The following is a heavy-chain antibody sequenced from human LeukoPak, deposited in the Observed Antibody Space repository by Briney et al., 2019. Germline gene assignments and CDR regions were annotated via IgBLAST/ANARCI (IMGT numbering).Heavy chain of an antibody. Sequence: SETLSLTCTVSGYSISSGCYWGWVRQPPGKGLEWIGSIYHSGSTYYNPSLKSRVTISVDTSKNQFSLKLSSVTAADTAVYYCARLYYDSSGYYYVQGGLYDYWGQGTLVTVSS. CDR3: ARLYYDSSGYYYVQGGLYDY. CDR1: GYSISSGCY. J-gene: IGHJ4*02. D-gene: IGHD3-22*01. CDR2: IYHSGST. V-gene: IGHV4-38-2*02.